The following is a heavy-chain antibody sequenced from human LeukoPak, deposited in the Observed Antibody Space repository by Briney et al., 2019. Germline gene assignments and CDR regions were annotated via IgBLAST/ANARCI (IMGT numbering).Heavy chain of an antibody. Sequence: GASVKVSCKASGYTFTSYGISWVRQAPGQGLEWMGWINPNSGGAKYAQNFQGRVIMTADTSISTAYMELSRLRSDDTAVYYCARDAPTVYYYDSSGYYDHHNWFDPWGQGTLVTVSS. CDR1: GYTFTSYG. V-gene: IGHV1-2*02. J-gene: IGHJ5*02. CDR3: ARDAPTVYYYDSSGYYDHHNWFDP. D-gene: IGHD3-22*01. CDR2: INPNSGGA.